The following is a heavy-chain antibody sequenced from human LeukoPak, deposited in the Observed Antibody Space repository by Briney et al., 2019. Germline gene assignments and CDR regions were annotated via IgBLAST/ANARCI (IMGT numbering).Heavy chain of an antibody. CDR3: ARGSSWWVVVATTGAFDI. CDR1: GSTFADYA. Sequence: GRSRRLSCAASGSTFADYAMHWVRQAPGKWMEWVANIKQDGSEKYYVDSVKGRFAISRDNAKNSLYLQMNSLRAEDTAVYYCARGSSWWVVVATTGAFDIWGQGTMVTVSS. V-gene: IGHV3-7*01. D-gene: IGHD2-21*01. CDR2: IKQDGSEK. J-gene: IGHJ3*02.